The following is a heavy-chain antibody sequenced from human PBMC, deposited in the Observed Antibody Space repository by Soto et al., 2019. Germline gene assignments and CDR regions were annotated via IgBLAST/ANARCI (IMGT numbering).Heavy chain of an antibody. CDR1: GYTFTSYG. CDR2: ISAYNGNT. J-gene: IGHJ6*02. CDR3: ARLGRITIFGVVKDYYGMDV. V-gene: IGHV1-18*04. Sequence: AASVKVSCKASGYTFTSYGISWVRQAPGQGLEWMGWISAYNGNTNYAQKLQGRVTMTTDTSTSTAYMELRSLRSDDTAVYYCARLGRITIFGVVKDYYGMDVWGQGTTVTVSS. D-gene: IGHD3-3*01.